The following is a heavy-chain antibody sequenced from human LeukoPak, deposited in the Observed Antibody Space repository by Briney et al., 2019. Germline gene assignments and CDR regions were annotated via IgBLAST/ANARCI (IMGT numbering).Heavy chain of an antibody. Sequence: GGSLGLSFAASGLIFSSFGISGFRRAQGRGLGGLANKKQDGSEKYYVDSVKGRFTISRDNAKNSLYLQMNSLRAEDTALYYCAKDMEMSAAGTAGSDYWGQGTLVTVSS. CDR2: KKQDGSEK. J-gene: IGHJ4*02. CDR3: AKDMEMSAAGTAGSDY. D-gene: IGHD6-13*01. CDR1: GLIFSSFG. V-gene: IGHV3-7*03.